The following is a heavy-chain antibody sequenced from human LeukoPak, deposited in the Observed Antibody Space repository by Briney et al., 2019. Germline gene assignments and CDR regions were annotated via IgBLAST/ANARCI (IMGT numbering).Heavy chain of an antibody. CDR2: INSNSGAT. CDR1: GHPFTGYY. Sequence: ASVKVSCKTSGHPFTGYYIHWVRQAPGQGLEWMGWINSNSGATNYAQKFQGRLTVTRDTSVTTAYMELSRLRSDDTAMYYCTTYNNGWYGELDYWGQGTLVSVSS. CDR3: TTYNNGWYGELDY. D-gene: IGHD6-19*01. J-gene: IGHJ4*02. V-gene: IGHV1-2*02.